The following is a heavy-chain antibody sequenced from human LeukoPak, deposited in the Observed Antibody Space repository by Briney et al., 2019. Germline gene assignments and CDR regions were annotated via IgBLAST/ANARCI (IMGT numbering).Heavy chain of an antibody. CDR3: VTGTGY. CDR2: ISSNGDNT. J-gene: IGHJ4*02. CDR1: GFTFSTYV. Sequence: GGSLRLSCSVSGFTFSTYVMHWVRQAPGKGLEYVSAISSNGDNTYYADSVKGRFTISRDNSKNTLYLQMSSLRADDTAVYYCVTGTGYWAQGTLVTVSS. V-gene: IGHV3-64D*06.